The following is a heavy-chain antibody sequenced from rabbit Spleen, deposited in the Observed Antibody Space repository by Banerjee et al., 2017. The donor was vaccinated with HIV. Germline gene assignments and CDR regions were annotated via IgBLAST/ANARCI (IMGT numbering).Heavy chain of an antibody. CDR2: IDVFSSGVT. CDR3: ARDLPDIIGWNFGF. CDR1: GFSFSYSYW. D-gene: IGHD1-1*01. Sequence: QEQLEESGGGLVKPEGSLTLTCKASGFSFSYSYWICWVRQAPGKGLEWIACIDVFSSGVTHYANWAKGRFTISRTSSTTVTLRMTSLTAADTATYFCARDLPDIIGWNFGFWGPGTLVTVS. V-gene: IGHV1S45*01. J-gene: IGHJ3*01.